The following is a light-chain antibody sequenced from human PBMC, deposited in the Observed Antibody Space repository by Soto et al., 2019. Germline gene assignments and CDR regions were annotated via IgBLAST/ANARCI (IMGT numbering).Light chain of an antibody. Sequence: QSVLTQPASVSGSPGQSIAISCTGTISDVGTYDYVSWYQQHPNRAPKLMIYEVRNRPSGVSNRFSGSKSVNTATLTISGLPAEDEADYSCSSHTITNTRVFGTGTKVTVL. CDR1: ISDVGTYDY. J-gene: IGLJ1*01. CDR3: SSHTITNTRV. CDR2: EVR. V-gene: IGLV2-14*03.